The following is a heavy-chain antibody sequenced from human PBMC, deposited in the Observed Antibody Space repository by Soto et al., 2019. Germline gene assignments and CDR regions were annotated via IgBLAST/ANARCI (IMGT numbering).Heavy chain of an antibody. CDR3: ARVPTGGDFWSGYYASYYYYGMDV. CDR2: TNPNSGNT. Sequence: GASVKVSCKASGYTFTSYDINWVRQATGQGLEWMGWTNPNSGNTGYAQKFQGRVTMTRNTSISTAYMELSSLRSEDTAVYYCARVPTGGDFWSGYYASYYYYGMDVWGQGTTVTVSS. V-gene: IGHV1-8*01. J-gene: IGHJ6*02. CDR1: GYTFTSYD. D-gene: IGHD3-3*01.